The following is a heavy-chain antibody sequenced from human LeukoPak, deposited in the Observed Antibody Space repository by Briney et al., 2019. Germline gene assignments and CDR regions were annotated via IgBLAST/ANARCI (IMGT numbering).Heavy chain of an antibody. CDR2: INQDGSAK. CDR3: ARQPFDY. CDR1: GFTFSSFW. V-gene: IGHV3-7*03. Sequence: PGGSLRLSCAASGFTFSSFWMSWVRQAPGKGLEWVANINQDGSAKYYVDFVEGRFTISRDNEQNSLYLQMNSLRADDTALYYCARQPFDYWGQGTLGTVSS. J-gene: IGHJ4*02.